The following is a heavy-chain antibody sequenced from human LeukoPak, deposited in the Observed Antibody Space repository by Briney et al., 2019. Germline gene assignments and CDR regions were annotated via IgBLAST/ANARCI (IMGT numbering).Heavy chain of an antibody. CDR1: DGSISRYY. CDR3: ARDNMSHWFDP. J-gene: IGHJ5*02. D-gene: IGHD2/OR15-2a*01. Sequence: SETLSLTCTVSDGSISRYYWSWIRQPPGKGLEWIGYIYDNEGTYYNPSLKSRVTISVDTSKNQFSLKLTSVTAADTAVYYCARDNMSHWFDPWGQGTLVTVSS. V-gene: IGHV4-59*01. CDR2: IYDNEGT.